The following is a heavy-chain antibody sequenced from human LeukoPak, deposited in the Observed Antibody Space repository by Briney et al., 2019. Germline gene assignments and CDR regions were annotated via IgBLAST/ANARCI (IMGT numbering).Heavy chain of an antibody. CDR3: ARDQGLTAPPPYGLDV. D-gene: IGHD5-18*01. J-gene: IGHJ6*02. V-gene: IGHV1-69*04. CDR1: GGTFSSSA. CDR2: IIPGLNIT. Sequence: SVTFTCKTSGGTFSSSAITWVRQPPGQGLEWMGRIIPGLNITRYTQKFQGKVAITADTSTSTVYMELSSLRSEETAVYYCARDQGLTAPPPYGLDVWGQGTTVIVSS.